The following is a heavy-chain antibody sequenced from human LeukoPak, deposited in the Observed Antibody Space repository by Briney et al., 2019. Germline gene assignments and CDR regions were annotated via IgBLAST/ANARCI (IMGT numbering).Heavy chain of an antibody. CDR2: IYDSAST. CDR3: ARDLGSSGWNYFGMDV. V-gene: IGHV4-31*03. Sequence: SRTLSLTCTVSGGSIRSGGYYWSWIRQHPGKGLEWIGYIYDSASTYYNPSLKSRVTISVDTSKNQFSLKLSSVTAADTAVYYCARDLGSSGWNYFGMDVWGQGTTVTVSS. CDR1: GGSIRSGGYY. J-gene: IGHJ6*02. D-gene: IGHD6-19*01.